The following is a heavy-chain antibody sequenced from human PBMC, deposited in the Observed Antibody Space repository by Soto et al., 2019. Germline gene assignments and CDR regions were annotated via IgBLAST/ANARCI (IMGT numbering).Heavy chain of an antibody. D-gene: IGHD3-22*01. CDR3: ARESFYDSGGFHGFDC. V-gene: IGHV4-59*01. Sequence: SETLSLTCTVSGGSMISYYWSWIRQPPGRGLEWIGFIYYAGSTKYNPSLKSRVTISVDTSKNQFSLKLSSVTAADTAVYYCARESFYDSGGFHGFDCWGQGTLVTVSS. CDR1: GGSMISYY. J-gene: IGHJ4*02. CDR2: IYYAGST.